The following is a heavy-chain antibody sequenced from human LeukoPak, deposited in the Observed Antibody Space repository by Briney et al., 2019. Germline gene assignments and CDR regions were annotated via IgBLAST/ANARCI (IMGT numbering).Heavy chain of an antibody. J-gene: IGHJ4*02. CDR1: GLTFSSHA. CDR3: AKMGAPIDY. D-gene: IGHD1-26*01. V-gene: IGHV3-30*18. CDR2: ISNHGNNI. Sequence: GGSLRLSCAASGLTFSSHAMHWVRQAPGKGLEWVAVISNHGNNIDYVDSVKGRFTNSRDNSKNTLFLQMNSLRPDDTAVYYCAKMGAPIDYWGQGTLVTVSS.